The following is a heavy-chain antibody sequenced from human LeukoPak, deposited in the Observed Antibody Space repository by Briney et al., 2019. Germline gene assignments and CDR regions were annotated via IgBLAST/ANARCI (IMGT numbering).Heavy chain of an antibody. CDR3: ARHEGYSSSAEVY. CDR1: GYSLTSYW. V-gene: IGHV5-10-1*01. Sequence: GESLKISCKGSGYSLTSYWISWVRQMPGKGLEWMGRIDPSDVYTNYSPSFQGHVTISSDKSIKTAYLQWSSLKASDTAMYYCARHEGYSSSAEVYWGQGTLVTVSS. CDR2: IDPSDVYT. J-gene: IGHJ4*02. D-gene: IGHD6-13*01.